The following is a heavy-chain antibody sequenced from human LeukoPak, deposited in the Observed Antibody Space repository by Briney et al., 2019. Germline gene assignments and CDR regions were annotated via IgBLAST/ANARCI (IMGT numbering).Heavy chain of an antibody. CDR1: GFTFSDYS. V-gene: IGHV4-38-2*02. Sequence: PGGSLRLSCAASGFTFSDYSMNWVRQAPGKGLEWIGSIYYSGSTYYNPSLKSRVTISVDTSKNQFSLKLSSVTAADTAVYYCARDNIKIVGAIDAFDIWGQGTMVTVSS. CDR2: IYYSGST. CDR3: ARDNIKIVGAIDAFDI. D-gene: IGHD1-26*01. J-gene: IGHJ3*02.